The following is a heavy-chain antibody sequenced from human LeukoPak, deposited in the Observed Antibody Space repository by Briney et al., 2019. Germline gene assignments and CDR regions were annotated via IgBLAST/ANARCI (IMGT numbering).Heavy chain of an antibody. CDR3: ASSYGDSLYYFDY. Sequence: SETLSLTCTVSGGSISSNSYYWGWIRLPPGKGLEWIGHIYYSGSTYYNPSLKSRVTISVDTSKNQFSLKLSSVTAADTAVYYCASSYGDSLYYFDYWGQGTLVTVSS. V-gene: IGHV4-39*01. D-gene: IGHD4-17*01. J-gene: IGHJ4*02. CDR1: GGSISSNSYY. CDR2: IYYSGST.